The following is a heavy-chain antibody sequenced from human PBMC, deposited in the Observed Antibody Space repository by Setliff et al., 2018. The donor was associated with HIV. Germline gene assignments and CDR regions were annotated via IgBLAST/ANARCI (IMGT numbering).Heavy chain of an antibody. CDR1: RFDFNNYW. Sequence: GGSLRLSCAASRFDFNNYWMCWVRQAPGKGLEWVANIGQDGSEKNYVDSVKGRFTISRDNAKNSLSLQMNSLRAEDTAVYYCARDSSSLIIDHWGQGTPVTVSS. CDR2: IGQDGSEK. V-gene: IGHV3-7*01. D-gene: IGHD6-13*01. J-gene: IGHJ4*02. CDR3: ARDSSSLIIDH.